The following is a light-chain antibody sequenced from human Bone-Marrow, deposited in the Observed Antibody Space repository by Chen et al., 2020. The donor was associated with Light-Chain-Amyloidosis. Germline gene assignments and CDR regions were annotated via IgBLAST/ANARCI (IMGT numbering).Light chain of an antibody. J-gene: IGKJ4*01. CDR3: QQYGTSPLT. CDR2: GSS. CDR1: QTISSNY. V-gene: IGKV3-20*01. Sequence: EIVLTQSPGTLSLSPGEGANLSCRASQTISSNYLTWYQQKFGQAPRLLIYGSSSRATGIPDRFTGSGSGTEFTLTINRLEPEDFAMYYCQQYGTSPLTFGGGTKVEIK.